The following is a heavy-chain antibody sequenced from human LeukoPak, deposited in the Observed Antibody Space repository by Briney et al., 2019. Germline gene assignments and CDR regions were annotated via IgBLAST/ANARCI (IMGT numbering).Heavy chain of an antibody. Sequence: WASVNVSCKASGYTFTSYGISWVRQAPGQGLEWMGWISAYNGNTNYAQKLQGRVTMTTDTSTSTAYMELRSLRSDDTAVYYCARGPRTLTTVTVMAYWGQGTLVTVSS. J-gene: IGHJ4*02. CDR3: ARGPRTLTTVTVMAY. CDR2: ISAYNGNT. CDR1: GYTFTSYG. V-gene: IGHV1-18*01. D-gene: IGHD4-17*01.